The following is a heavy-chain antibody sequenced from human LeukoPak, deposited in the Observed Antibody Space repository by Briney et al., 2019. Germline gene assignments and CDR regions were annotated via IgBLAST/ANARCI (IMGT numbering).Heavy chain of an antibody. Sequence: PGGSLRLSCAASGFTFSSYGMHWVRQAPGKGLEWVALISYDGSNKYYADSLKGRFTISRDNSKNTLYLQMNSLRADDTAVYYCAKPAYVGYYYMDVWGKGTTVTVSS. V-gene: IGHV3-30*18. J-gene: IGHJ6*03. CDR3: AKPAYVGYYYMDV. CDR1: GFTFSSYG. CDR2: ISYDGSNK. D-gene: IGHD3-16*01.